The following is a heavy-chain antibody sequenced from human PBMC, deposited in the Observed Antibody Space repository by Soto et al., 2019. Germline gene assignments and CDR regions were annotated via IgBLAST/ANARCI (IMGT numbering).Heavy chain of an antibody. J-gene: IGHJ6*02. V-gene: IGHV3-48*02. CDR2: VSSSSSNI. Sequence: GGSLRLSCAASGFTFSSYSMNWVRQAPGKGLELISDVSSSSSNIYYADSVKGRFTISRDKSKNSLYLQMNSLRYEDTAGYYCASRYQLLFSYYGMDVGGQGTTVTVSS. CDR3: ASRYQLLFSYYGMDV. D-gene: IGHD2-2*01. CDR1: GFTFSSYS.